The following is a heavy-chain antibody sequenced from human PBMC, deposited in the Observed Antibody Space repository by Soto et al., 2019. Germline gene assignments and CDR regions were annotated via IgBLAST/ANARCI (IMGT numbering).Heavy chain of an antibody. CDR1: GFTFSSYE. J-gene: IGHJ6*02. V-gene: IGHV3-48*03. Sequence: GGSLRLSCAASGFTFSSYEMNWVRQAPGKGLEWVSYISSSGSTIYYADSVKGRFTISRDNAKNSLYLQMNSLRAEDTAVYYCARDTRTRYYYGMDVWGQGTTVTVS. CDR2: ISSSGSTI. CDR3: ARDTRTRYYYGMDV. D-gene: IGHD1-1*01.